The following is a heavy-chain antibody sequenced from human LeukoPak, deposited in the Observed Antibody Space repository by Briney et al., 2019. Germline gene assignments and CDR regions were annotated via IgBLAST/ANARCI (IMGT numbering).Heavy chain of an antibody. CDR1: GGSTSSSNW. CDR3: ACKTTAAAGTFDY. J-gene: IGHJ4*02. V-gene: IGHV4-4*02. Sequence: SETLSLTCAVSGGSTSSSNWWSWVRQPPGKGLEWIGEIHHSGSKNYSPSLNSRVTISVDKSKSQFSLKLTSVTVADTALYYCACKTTAAAGTFDYWGQGTLVTVSS. D-gene: IGHD6-13*01. CDR2: IHHSGSK.